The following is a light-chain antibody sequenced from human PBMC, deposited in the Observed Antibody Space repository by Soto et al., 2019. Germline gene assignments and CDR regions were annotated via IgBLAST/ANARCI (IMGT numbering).Light chain of an antibody. V-gene: IGKV1-39*01. CDR2: AAS. Sequence: DIQMTQSPSSLSASVGDRVTITCRASQSIAIYLNWYQQKPGKAPKLLIYAASSLHSGVPSRFSGSGSGTYFTLTISSLQPADFATYYCQQSYNTPRTFGQGTKVEIK. J-gene: IGKJ1*01. CDR3: QQSYNTPRT. CDR1: QSIAIY.